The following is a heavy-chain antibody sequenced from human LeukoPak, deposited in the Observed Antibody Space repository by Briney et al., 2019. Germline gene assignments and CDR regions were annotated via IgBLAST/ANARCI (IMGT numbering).Heavy chain of an antibody. Sequence: GESLKFSCKGSGYSFTSYWIGWVRQLPGKGLEWMGIIYPGDSDTRYSPSFQGQVTISADKSISTAYLQWSSLKASDTAMYYCARSDYDRSVAWFDPWGQGTLVTVSS. CDR1: GYSFTSYW. CDR3: ARSDYDRSVAWFDP. J-gene: IGHJ5*01. D-gene: IGHD3-22*01. CDR2: IYPGDSDT. V-gene: IGHV5-51*01.